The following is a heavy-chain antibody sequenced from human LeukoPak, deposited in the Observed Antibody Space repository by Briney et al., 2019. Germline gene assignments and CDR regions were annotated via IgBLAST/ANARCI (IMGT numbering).Heavy chain of an antibody. Sequence: PSETLSLTCTVSGGSISSYYWSWIRQPPGKGLEWIGYIYYSGSTNYNPSLKSRVTISVDTSKNQFSLKLSSVTAADTAVYYCARGYCSSTSCLYFDIWGQGTMVTVSS. CDR2: IYYSGST. V-gene: IGHV4-59*08. CDR3: ARGYCSSTSCLYFDI. D-gene: IGHD2-2*01. J-gene: IGHJ3*02. CDR1: GGSISSYY.